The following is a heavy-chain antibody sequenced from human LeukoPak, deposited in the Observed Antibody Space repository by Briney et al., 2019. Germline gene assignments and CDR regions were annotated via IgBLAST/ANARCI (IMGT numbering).Heavy chain of an antibody. CDR1: GFTFSSYS. CDR2: ISSSSSTI. CDR3: ARATGPGPIVVAPFDC. V-gene: IGHV3-48*01. J-gene: IGHJ4*02. Sequence: PGGSLRLSCAASGFTFSSYSMNWVRQAPGKGLEWVSYISSSSSTIYYADSVKGRFTISRDNAKNSLYLQMNSLRAEDTAVYYCARATGPGPIVVAPFDCWGQGTLVTVSS. D-gene: IGHD3-22*01.